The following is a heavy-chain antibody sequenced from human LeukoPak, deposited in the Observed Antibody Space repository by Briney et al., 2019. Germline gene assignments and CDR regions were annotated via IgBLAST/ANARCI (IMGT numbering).Heavy chain of an antibody. CDR3: AKDGPPGIAVAGLDY. V-gene: IGHV3-30*02. Sequence: GGSLRLSCAASGFTFINFDMYWVRQAPGKGLEWVAFIRYDGSNEYYADSVKGRFTISRDSSKNTLYLHMNSLRPDDTAVYYCAKDGPPGIAVAGLDYWGQGTLVTVSS. CDR1: GFTFINFD. D-gene: IGHD6-19*01. CDR2: IRYDGSNE. J-gene: IGHJ4*02.